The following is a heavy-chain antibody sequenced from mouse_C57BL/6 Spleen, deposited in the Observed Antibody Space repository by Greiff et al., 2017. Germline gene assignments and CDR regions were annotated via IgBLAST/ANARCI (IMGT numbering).Heavy chain of an antibody. D-gene: IGHD1-1*01. Sequence: VQLQQPGAELVKPGASVKLSCKASGYTFTSYWMHWVKQRPGQGLEWIGMIHPNSGSTNYNEKFKSKATLTVDKSSSTAYMQLSSLTSEDSAVYYCARYNYGSSYPYWYFDVWGTGTTVTVSS. J-gene: IGHJ1*03. CDR1: GYTFTSYW. V-gene: IGHV1-64*01. CDR3: ARYNYGSSYPYWYFDV. CDR2: IHPNSGST.